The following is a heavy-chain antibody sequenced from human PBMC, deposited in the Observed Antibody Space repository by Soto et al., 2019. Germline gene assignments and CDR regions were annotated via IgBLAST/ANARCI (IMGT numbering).Heavy chain of an antibody. Sequence: GGSLRLSCAASGFTFSSYAMHWVRQAPGKGLEWVAVISYDGSNKYYADSVKGRFTISRDNSKNTLYLQMNSLRAEDTAVYYCARDTRGSRGYSYSFDYWGQGTLVTVSS. V-gene: IGHV3-30-3*01. CDR3: ARDTRGSRGYSYSFDY. J-gene: IGHJ4*02. CDR1: GFTFSSYA. D-gene: IGHD5-18*01. CDR2: ISYDGSNK.